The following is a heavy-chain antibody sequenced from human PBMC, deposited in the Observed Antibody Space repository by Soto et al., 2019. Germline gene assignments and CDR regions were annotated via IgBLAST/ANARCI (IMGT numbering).Heavy chain of an antibody. V-gene: IGHV3-23*01. Sequence: GGSLRLSCAASGFTFSSYAMSWVRQAPGKGMEWVSAISGSGGSTYYADSVKGRFTISRDNSKNTLYLQMNSLRAEDTAVYYCAKGRQWLIDAFDIWGQGTMVTVSS. D-gene: IGHD6-19*01. J-gene: IGHJ3*02. CDR2: ISGSGGST. CDR3: AKGRQWLIDAFDI. CDR1: GFTFSSYA.